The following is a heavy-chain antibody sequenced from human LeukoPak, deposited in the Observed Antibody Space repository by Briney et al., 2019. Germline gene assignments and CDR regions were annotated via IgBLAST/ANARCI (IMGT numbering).Heavy chain of an antibody. Sequence: PGRSLRLSCAASGFTFSSYAMHWVRQAPGKGLEWVAVISYDGSNKYYADSVKGRFTISRDNSKNTLYLQMNSLRAEDTAVYYCARDLRFLECHLDVWGKGTTVTVSS. CDR2: ISYDGSNK. CDR3: ARDLRFLECHLDV. V-gene: IGHV3-30-3*01. J-gene: IGHJ6*04. D-gene: IGHD3-3*01. CDR1: GFTFSSYA.